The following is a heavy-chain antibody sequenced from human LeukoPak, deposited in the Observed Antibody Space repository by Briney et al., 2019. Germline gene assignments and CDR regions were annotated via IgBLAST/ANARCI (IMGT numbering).Heavy chain of an antibody. D-gene: IGHD6-13*01. CDR2: ITTDGDT. CDR3: ARATAGFDS. CDR1: GFTFSSYD. J-gene: IGHJ4*02. Sequence: GGSLRLSCAASGFTFSSYDMHWVRQTTGKGLEWVSAITTDGDTYYLGSVKGRFTISRENAKNSLYLQMNSLRVGDTAVYYCARATAGFDSWGQGTLVTVSS. V-gene: IGHV3-13*04.